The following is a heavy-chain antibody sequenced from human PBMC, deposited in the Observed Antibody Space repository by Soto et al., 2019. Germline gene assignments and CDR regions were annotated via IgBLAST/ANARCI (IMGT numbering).Heavy chain of an antibody. CDR1: GDTFTSYG. CDR3: ARGVGSGTYYNQYNWFDP. J-gene: IGHJ5*02. CDR2: ISAYNGNT. Sequence: ASVKVSCKASGDTFTSYGITWVRQAPGQGLEWMGWISAYNGNTKYAQKFQGRVTMTTDTSTSTAYMELRSLRSDDTAVYYCARGVGSGTYYNQYNWFDPWGQGTLVTVSS. V-gene: IGHV1-18*01. D-gene: IGHD3-10*01.